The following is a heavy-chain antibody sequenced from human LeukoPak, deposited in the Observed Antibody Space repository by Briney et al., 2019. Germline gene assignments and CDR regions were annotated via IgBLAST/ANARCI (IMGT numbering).Heavy chain of an antibody. V-gene: IGHV3-21*01. CDR3: ARIIGYSGYDRNC. J-gene: IGHJ4*02. CDR1: GFTFSSYS. Sequence: GGSLRLSCAASGFTFSSYSMNWVRQAPGKGLEWVSSISSSSSYIYYADSVKGRFTISRDNAKNSLYLQMNSMRAEDTAVYYCARIIGYSGYDRNCWGQGTLVIVYS. D-gene: IGHD5-12*01. CDR2: ISSSSSYI.